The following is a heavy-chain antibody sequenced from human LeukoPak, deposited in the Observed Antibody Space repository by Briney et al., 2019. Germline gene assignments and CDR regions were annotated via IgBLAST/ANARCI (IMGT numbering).Heavy chain of an antibody. CDR3: ARYTYGYPSDY. CDR1: GFTFSTYR. Sequence: QPGGSLRLSCAASGFTFSTYRMNWVRQPPGKGLVWVSRISSDGSSTIYADSVKGRFTMSRDNAKNTLYLQMNSLRADDTAVYYCARYTYGYPSDYWGQGTLVTVSS. J-gene: IGHJ4*02. CDR2: ISSDGSST. V-gene: IGHV3-74*01. D-gene: IGHD5-18*01.